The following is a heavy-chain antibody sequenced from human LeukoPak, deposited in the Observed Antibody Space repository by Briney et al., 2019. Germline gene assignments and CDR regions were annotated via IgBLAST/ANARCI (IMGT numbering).Heavy chain of an antibody. V-gene: IGHV4-39*01. CDR2: IFYSGTA. Sequence: SETLSLTCTVSGGSISSSSYYWGWIRQPPGEGLEWIGNIFYSGTAYYNPSLKSRAAIFVDTSKNQFSLKLSSVTAVDTAVYYCARLGSGSYARFDYWGQGTLVTVSS. CDR1: GGSISSSSYY. CDR3: ARLGSGSYARFDY. D-gene: IGHD1-26*01. J-gene: IGHJ4*02.